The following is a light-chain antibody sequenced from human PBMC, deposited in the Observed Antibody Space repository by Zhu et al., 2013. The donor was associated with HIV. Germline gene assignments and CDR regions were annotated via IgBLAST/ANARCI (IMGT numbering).Light chain of an antibody. CDR1: ENIDSF. Sequence: DIEMTQAPSIVSASVGDRVTITCRASENIDSFLAWYQVKPGRAPRLLIFRTSILETGVSSRFSGSGSARDFSLTISNLRPEDFATYFCQHHDSQAVAFG. CDR3: QHHDSQAVA. J-gene: IGKJ5*01. V-gene: IGKV1-5*03. CDR2: RTS.